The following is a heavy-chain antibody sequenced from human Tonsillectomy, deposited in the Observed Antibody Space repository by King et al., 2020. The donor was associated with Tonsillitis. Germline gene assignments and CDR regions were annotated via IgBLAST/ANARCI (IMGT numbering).Heavy chain of an antibody. CDR2: IYTSGST. CDR1: GGSISSYY. D-gene: IGHD3-10*01. CDR3: ARDWDYGSGSASLDY. Sequence: QLQESGPGLVKPSETLSLTCTVSGGSISSYYWSWIRQPAGKGLEWIGRIYTSGSTNYNPSLKSRVTMSVDTSKNQFSLKLSTVTAADTAVYYCARDWDYGSGSASLDYWGQGTLVTVSS. V-gene: IGHV4-4*07. J-gene: IGHJ4*02.